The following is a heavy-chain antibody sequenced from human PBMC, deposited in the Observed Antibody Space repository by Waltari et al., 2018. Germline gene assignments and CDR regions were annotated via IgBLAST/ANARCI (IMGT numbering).Heavy chain of an antibody. CDR2: ISRHSNYI. Sequence: QLLESGGGLVKPGGSLSLPLGASPLPFCDYSMSWVRQSPGKGLEWVASISRHSNYIYYADSLKGRFTISRDNVNQSLFLLMNGLRAEDTAIYYCVGPCDYSNYCYVWGKGTTVTVSS. CDR1: PLPFCDYS. V-gene: IGHV3-21*02. CDR3: VGPCDYSNYCYV. D-gene: IGHD4-4*01. J-gene: IGHJ6*04.